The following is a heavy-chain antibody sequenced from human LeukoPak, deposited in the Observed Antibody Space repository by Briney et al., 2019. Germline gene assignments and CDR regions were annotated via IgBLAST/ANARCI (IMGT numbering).Heavy chain of an antibody. Sequence: SVKVSCKPSVPIFTRYAINSVRHAPGHGLEWRGGFIPIFGSPTYAQTFQGRATFTTDESTYTAFMELSNLRSDDTAVFYCAGFFYDSSGAAGDIWGQG. J-gene: IGHJ3*02. CDR1: VPIFTRYA. CDR2: FIPIFGSP. CDR3: AGFFYDSSGAAGDI. V-gene: IGHV1-69*05. D-gene: IGHD3-22*01.